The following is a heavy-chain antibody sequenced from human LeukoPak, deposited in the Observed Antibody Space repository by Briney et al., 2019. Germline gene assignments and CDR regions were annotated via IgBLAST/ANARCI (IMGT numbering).Heavy chain of an antibody. V-gene: IGHV4-39*07. CDR2: IYYSGST. Sequence: SETLSLTCTVSGGSISSSSYYWGWIRQPPGKGLEWIGSIYYSGSTYYNPSLKSRVTISVDTSKNQFSLKLSSVTAADTAVYYCARGGTAFSSGYYTTLGAFDIWGQGTMVTVSS. CDR1: GGSISSSSYY. J-gene: IGHJ3*02. D-gene: IGHD3-3*01. CDR3: ARGGTAFSSGYYTTLGAFDI.